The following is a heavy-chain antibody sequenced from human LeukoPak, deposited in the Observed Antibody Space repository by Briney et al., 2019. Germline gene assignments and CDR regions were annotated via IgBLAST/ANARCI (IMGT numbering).Heavy chain of an antibody. Sequence: GGPLRLSCAASGFTFSTYAVSWVRQAPGKGLEWVSPISGSGGSTSYADSVKGRFTISRDNSKNTLYLQMNSLRAEDTAIYYCARVAGTKCFDYWGQGTLVTVSS. CDR2: ISGSGGST. V-gene: IGHV3-23*01. D-gene: IGHD6-19*01. CDR1: GFTFSTYA. J-gene: IGHJ4*02. CDR3: ARVAGTKCFDY.